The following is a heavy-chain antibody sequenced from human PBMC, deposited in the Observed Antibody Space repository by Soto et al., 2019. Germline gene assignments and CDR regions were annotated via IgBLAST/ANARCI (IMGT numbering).Heavy chain of an antibody. J-gene: IGHJ6*02. CDR1: GFTFSNYW. D-gene: IGHD3-10*01. Sequence: EVQLVESGGGLVQPGGSLRLSCAASGFTFSNYWMHWVRQAPGKGLMWVSRISSDGSTTNYADSVKGRFTISRDNAKNTLKLQMNSLRVEDTALYYCARGVRGHYGKDVWGQGTTVTVSS. CDR2: ISSDGSTT. CDR3: ARGVRGHYGKDV. V-gene: IGHV3-74*01.